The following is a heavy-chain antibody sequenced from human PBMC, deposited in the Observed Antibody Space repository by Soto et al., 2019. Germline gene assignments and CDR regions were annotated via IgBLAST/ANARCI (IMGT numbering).Heavy chain of an antibody. V-gene: IGHV4-39*01. CDR1: GGSISSSSYY. D-gene: IGHD3-10*01. J-gene: IGHJ1*01. Sequence: QLQLQESGPGLVKPSETLSLTCTVSGGSISSSSYYWGWLRQPPGKVLGWIGSIYYSGSTYYNPSLKSRVTIAVDTSKNQFSLKLSSVTAADTAVYYCATVWFGESQQWGQGTLVTVSS. CDR2: IYYSGST. CDR3: ATVWFGESQQ.